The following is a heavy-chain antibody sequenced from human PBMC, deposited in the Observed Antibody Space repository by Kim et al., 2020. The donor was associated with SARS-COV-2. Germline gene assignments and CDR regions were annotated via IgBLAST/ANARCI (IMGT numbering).Heavy chain of an antibody. J-gene: IGHJ4*02. CDR2: ISYDGSNK. V-gene: IGHV3-30*18. CDR3: AKGSPEDFAGY. Sequence: GGSLRLSCAASGFTFSSYGMHWVRQAPGKGLEWVAVISYDGSNKYYADSVKGRFTISRDNSKNTLYLQMNSLRAEDTAVYYCAKGSPEDFAGYWGQGTLVTVSS. CDR1: GFTFSSYG.